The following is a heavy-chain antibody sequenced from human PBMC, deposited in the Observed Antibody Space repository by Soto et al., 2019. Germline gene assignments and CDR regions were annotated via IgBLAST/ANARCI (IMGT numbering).Heavy chain of an antibody. J-gene: IGHJ3*02. CDR2: ISGSGGRT. CDR1: GFPFSRYA. V-gene: IGHV3-23*01. CDR3: AKGGYYSLFDI. D-gene: IGHD3-16*01. Sequence: PRLSCVASGFPFSRYAMSWVRQTPGQGLEWVSGISGSGGRTYYADSVKGRFTISRDNSNNTLSLQMHILRVEDTAVYFCAKGGYYSLFDIWGQGTMVTVSS.